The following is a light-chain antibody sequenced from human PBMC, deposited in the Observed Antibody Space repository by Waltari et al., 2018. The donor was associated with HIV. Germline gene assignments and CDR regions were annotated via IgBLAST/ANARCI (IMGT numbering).Light chain of an antibody. CDR3: GTWDSGLNAYV. J-gene: IGLJ1*01. CDR2: DNR. V-gene: IGLV1-51*01. CDR1: NSNIGSNS. Sequence: QSVLTQPPSVSAAPGQKIGISCSRSNSNIGSNSVSWYQQSPGRAPQRLIYDNRGRPSETPDRFSGAKSGTSGTLDITGLQTGDEADYYCGTWDSGLNAYVFGSGTKVTVL.